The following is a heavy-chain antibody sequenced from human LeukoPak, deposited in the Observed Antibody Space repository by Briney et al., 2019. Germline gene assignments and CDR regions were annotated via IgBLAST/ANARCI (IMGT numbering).Heavy chain of an antibody. V-gene: IGHV3-43*01. Sequence: GGSLRLSCAASGFTFDDYTMHWVRQAPGKGLEWVSLISWDGGSTYYADSVKGRFTISRDNSKNSLYLQMNSLRTEDTALYYCAKGGTYSSSWYVDYWGQGTLVTVFS. CDR2: ISWDGGST. J-gene: IGHJ4*02. D-gene: IGHD6-13*01. CDR1: GFTFDDYT. CDR3: AKGGTYSSSWYVDY.